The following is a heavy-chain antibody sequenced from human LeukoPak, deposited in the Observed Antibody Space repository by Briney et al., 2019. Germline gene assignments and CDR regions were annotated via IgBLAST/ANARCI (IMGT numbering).Heavy chain of an antibody. D-gene: IGHD3-16*01. CDR1: GFTFSTYW. J-gene: IGHJ3*02. V-gene: IGHV3-7*01. Sequence: GGSLRLSRAASGFTFSTYWMSWVRQAPGKGPEWVGNIKEDGSEKYYVDSVKGRFTISRDNAKNSLYLQMNSLRAEDTAVYYCAREITWELTPIWGQGTMVTVSS. CDR2: IKEDGSEK. CDR3: AREITWELTPI.